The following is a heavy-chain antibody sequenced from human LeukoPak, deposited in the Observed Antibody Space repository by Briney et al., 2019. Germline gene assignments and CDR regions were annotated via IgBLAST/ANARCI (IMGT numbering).Heavy chain of an antibody. CDR1: GGTFNSYA. Sequence: GASVKVSCKASGGTFNSYAISWVRQAPGQGLEWMGGIIPIFGTANYAQKFQGRVTITTDESTSTAYMELSSLRSEDTAVYYCARGSGRWSSPHYYFDYWGQGTLVTVSS. V-gene: IGHV1-69*05. J-gene: IGHJ4*02. CDR3: ARGSGRWSSPHYYFDY. CDR2: IIPIFGTA. D-gene: IGHD2-15*01.